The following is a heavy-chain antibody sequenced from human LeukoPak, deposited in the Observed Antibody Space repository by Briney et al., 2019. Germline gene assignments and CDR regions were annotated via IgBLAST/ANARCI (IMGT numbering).Heavy chain of an antibody. Sequence: SQTLSLTCTVSGGSISSGSYYWSWIRQPAGKGLEWFGRIYTRGSTNYNPSLKSRVTISVDTSKNQFSLKLSAVTDADTAVHYCARDFKGDYYYYYMDVWGKGTTVTVSS. J-gene: IGHJ6*03. CDR1: GGSISSGSYY. V-gene: IGHV4-61*02. CDR3: ARDFKGDYYYYYMDV. CDR2: IYTRGST.